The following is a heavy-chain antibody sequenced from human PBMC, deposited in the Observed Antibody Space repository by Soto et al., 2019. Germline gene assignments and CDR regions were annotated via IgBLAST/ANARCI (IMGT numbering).Heavy chain of an antibody. Sequence: ASVKVSCKASGGTFSSYAISWVRQAPGQGLEWMGGIIPIFGTANYAQKFQGRVTITADESTSTAYMELSSLRSEDTAVYYCARDIVVVPAATRYYYGMDVWGQGTTVTVSS. J-gene: IGHJ6*02. D-gene: IGHD2-2*01. V-gene: IGHV1-69*13. CDR3: ARDIVVVPAATRYYYGMDV. CDR1: GGTFSSYA. CDR2: IIPIFGTA.